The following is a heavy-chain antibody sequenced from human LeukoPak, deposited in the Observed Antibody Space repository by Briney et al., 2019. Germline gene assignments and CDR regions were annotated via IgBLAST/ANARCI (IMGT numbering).Heavy chain of an antibody. CDR3: AKEAGIVLGGDY. J-gene: IGHJ4*02. V-gene: IGHV3-23*01. Sequence: GGSLRLSCAASGFTFRSYAMSWVRQAPGKGLEWVSAINPAGARSFYADSVKGRFTMSRDNSRNTLYLQMNSLRAEDSAVYFCAKEAGIVLGGDYWGQGTLVTVSS. D-gene: IGHD1-26*01. CDR1: GFTFRSYA. CDR2: INPAGARS.